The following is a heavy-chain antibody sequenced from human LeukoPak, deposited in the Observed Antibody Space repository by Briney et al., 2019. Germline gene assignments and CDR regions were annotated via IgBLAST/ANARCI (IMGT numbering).Heavy chain of an antibody. V-gene: IGHV3-48*01. Sequence: GGSLRLSCAASGFTFSTYSMNWVRQAPGKGLEWVSYISSSSSTIYYADSVKGRFTTSRDSAKNSLYLQMNSLRAEDTAVYYCAREGGSYPFDFWGQGTLVTVSS. D-gene: IGHD1-26*01. CDR2: ISSSSSTI. J-gene: IGHJ4*02. CDR3: AREGGSYPFDF. CDR1: GFTFSTYS.